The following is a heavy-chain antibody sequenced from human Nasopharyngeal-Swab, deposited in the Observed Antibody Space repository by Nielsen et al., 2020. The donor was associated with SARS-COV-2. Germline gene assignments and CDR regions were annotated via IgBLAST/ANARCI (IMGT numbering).Heavy chain of an antibody. CDR2: VSGSGGST. D-gene: IGHD6-19*01. CDR3: AKGYSTGWHAFDI. Sequence: GESLKISCAASGLSFSNYAMSWVRQAPGKGLEWLSSVSGSGGSTYYADSVKGRFTVSRDNSKSTLYLQMNSLRAEDTAVYYCAKGYSTGWHAFDIWGQGTMVTVSS. CDR1: GLSFSNYA. J-gene: IGHJ3*02. V-gene: IGHV3-23*01.